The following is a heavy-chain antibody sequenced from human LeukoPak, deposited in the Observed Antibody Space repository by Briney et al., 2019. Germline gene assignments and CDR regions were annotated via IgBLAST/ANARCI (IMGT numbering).Heavy chain of an antibody. V-gene: IGHV4-34*01. J-gene: IGHJ4*02. CDR2: INHSGST. CDR1: GGSFSGYY. Sequence: KPSETLSLTCAVYGGSFSGYYWSWIRQPPGKGLEWIGEINHSGSTNYNPSLKRRVTLSVDTFRNQFSLKLSSVTAADTAVYYCARGWTAYWGQGTLVTVSS. CDR3: ARGWTAY. D-gene: IGHD3/OR15-3a*01.